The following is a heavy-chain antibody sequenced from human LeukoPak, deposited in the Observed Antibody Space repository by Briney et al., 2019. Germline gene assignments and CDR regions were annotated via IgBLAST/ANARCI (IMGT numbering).Heavy chain of an antibody. CDR3: ASPQYYYDSSGMY. CDR2: ISYDGSNE. V-gene: IGHV3-30-3*01. CDR1: GFTFSSYA. J-gene: IGHJ4*02. D-gene: IGHD3-22*01. Sequence: GGSLRLSCAASGFTFSSYAMHWVRQAPGKGLEWVAVISYDGSNEYYADSVKGRFTISRDNSKNTLYLQMNSLRAEDTAVYYCASPQYYYDSSGMYWGQGTLVTVSS.